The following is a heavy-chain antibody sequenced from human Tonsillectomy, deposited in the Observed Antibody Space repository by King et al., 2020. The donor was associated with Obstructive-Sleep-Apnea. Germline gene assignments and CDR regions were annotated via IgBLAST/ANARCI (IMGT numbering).Heavy chain of an antibody. V-gene: IGHV1-18*04. D-gene: IGHD3-22*01. CDR1: GYNCNSYG. J-gene: IGHJ6*02. CDR3: ARDGYYYDSSGYYYGMDV. CDR2: ISAYNGNT. Sequence: VQLVESGAEVKKPGVSVSVSCKASGYNCNSYGISCVRQAPGLGLDGMRLISAYNGNTNYAQKLQGGVTMTTETSTRTAYKGLRSLRSDDTAVYYCARDGYYYDSSGYYYGMDVWGQGTTVTVSS.